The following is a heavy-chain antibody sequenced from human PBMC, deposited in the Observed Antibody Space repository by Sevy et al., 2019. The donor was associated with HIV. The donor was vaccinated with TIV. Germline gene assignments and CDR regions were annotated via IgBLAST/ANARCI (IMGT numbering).Heavy chain of an antibody. D-gene: IGHD3-10*01. V-gene: IGHV3-21*01. Sequence: GGSLRLSCAASGFTFSSYSMNWVRQAPGKGLEWVSSISSSSSYIYDADSVKGRFTISRDNAKNSLYLQMNSLRAEDTAVYYCARVKSPYGSGSYFENSNWFDPWGQGTLVTVSS. CDR3: ARVKSPYGSGSYFENSNWFDP. CDR2: ISSSSSYI. J-gene: IGHJ5*02. CDR1: GFTFSSYS.